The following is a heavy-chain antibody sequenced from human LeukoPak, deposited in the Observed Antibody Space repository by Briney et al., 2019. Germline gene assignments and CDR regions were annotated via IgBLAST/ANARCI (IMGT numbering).Heavy chain of an antibody. Sequence: SETLSLTCTVSGGSISSGGYYWSWIRQPPGKGLEWIGYIYHSGSTYYNPSLKSRVTISVDRSKNQFSLKLSSVTAADTAVYYCARVTSMVRGVTVGYFDYWGQGTLVTVSS. V-gene: IGHV4-30-2*01. J-gene: IGHJ4*02. CDR1: GGSISSGGYY. CDR3: ARVTSMVRGVTVGYFDY. CDR2: IYHSGST. D-gene: IGHD3-10*01.